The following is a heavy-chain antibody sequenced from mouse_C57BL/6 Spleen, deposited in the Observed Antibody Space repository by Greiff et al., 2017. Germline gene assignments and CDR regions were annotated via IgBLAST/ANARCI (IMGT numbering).Heavy chain of an antibody. V-gene: IGHV5-4*01. CDR3: ARDGNDGYSLYAMDY. CDR1: GFTFSSYA. J-gene: IGHJ4*01. D-gene: IGHD2-3*01. CDR2: ISDGGSYT. Sequence: EVKLMESGGGLVKPGGSLKLSCAASGFTFSSYAMSWVRQTPEKRLEWVATISDGGSYTYYPDNVKGRFTISRDNAKNNLYLQMSHLKSEDTAMYYCARDGNDGYSLYAMDYWGQGTSVTVSS.